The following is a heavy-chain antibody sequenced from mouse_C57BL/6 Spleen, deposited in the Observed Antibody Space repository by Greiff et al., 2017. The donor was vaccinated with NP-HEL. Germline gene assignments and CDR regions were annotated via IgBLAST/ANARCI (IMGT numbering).Heavy chain of an antibody. CDR3: ARRPVESKGALDY. V-gene: IGHV1-55*01. D-gene: IGHD1-3*01. J-gene: IGHJ4*01. Sequence: QVHVKQPGAELVKPGASVKMSCKASGYTFTSYWITWVKQRPGQGLEWIGDIYPGSGSPNYNEKFKSKTTLTVDTSSSTAYMQLSSRTSEEYAVYYCARRPVESKGALDYWGQGTSVTVSS. CDR2: IYPGSGSP. CDR1: GYTFTSYW.